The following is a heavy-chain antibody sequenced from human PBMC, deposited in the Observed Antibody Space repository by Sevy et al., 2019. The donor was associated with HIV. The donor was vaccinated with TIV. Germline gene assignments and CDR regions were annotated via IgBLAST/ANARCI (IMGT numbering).Heavy chain of an antibody. CDR1: GFTFTNYW. D-gene: IGHD5-12*01. J-gene: IGHJ4*02. CDR3: AREVGGYNWRPYYFDS. Sequence: GGSLRLSCVASGFTFTNYWISWVRQTPGKGLEWVATIKQDESEKHYLDSVKGRFAISRDNGKKSVSLQMNGLSAEDTALYYCAREVGGYNWRPYYFDSWGQGTLVTVSS. V-gene: IGHV3-7*01. CDR2: IKQDESEK.